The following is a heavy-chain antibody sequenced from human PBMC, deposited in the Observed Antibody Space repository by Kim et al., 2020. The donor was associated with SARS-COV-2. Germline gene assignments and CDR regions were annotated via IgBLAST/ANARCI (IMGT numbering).Heavy chain of an antibody. CDR3: ARHVGYYGSGSQQFYYYYYGMDV. CDR2: IYPGDSDT. J-gene: IGHJ6*02. CDR1: GYSFTSYW. V-gene: IGHV5-51*01. Sequence: GESLKISCKGSGYSFTSYWIGWVRQMPGKGLEWMGIIYPGDSDTRYSPSFQGHVTISADKSISTAYLQWSSLKASDTAMYYCARHVGYYGSGSQQFYYYYYGMDVWGQGTTVTVSS. D-gene: IGHD3-10*01.